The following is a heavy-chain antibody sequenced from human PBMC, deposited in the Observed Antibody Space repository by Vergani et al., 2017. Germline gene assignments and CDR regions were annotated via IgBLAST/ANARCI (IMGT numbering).Heavy chain of an antibody. CDR3: ARTQLPYYFDY. CDR1: GFTFSSYG. J-gene: IGHJ4*02. CDR2: IWYDGSNK. V-gene: IGHV3-33*01. Sequence: QVQLVESGGVVVQPGRSLRLSCAASGFTFSSYGMHWVRQAPGKGLEWVAVIWYDGSNKYYADSVKGRFTISRDNSKNTLYLQMNSLRAEDTAVYYCARTQLPYYFDYWGQGTLVTVSS. D-gene: IGHD3-16*02.